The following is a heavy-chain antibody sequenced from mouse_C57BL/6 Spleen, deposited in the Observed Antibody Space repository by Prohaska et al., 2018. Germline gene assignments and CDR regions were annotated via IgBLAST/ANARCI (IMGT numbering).Heavy chain of an antibody. V-gene: IGHV5-6*01. Sequence: EVQLVESGGDLVKPGGSLKLSCAASGFTFSSYGMSWVRQTPDKRLEWVATMSSGGSYTYYPDSVKGRFTISRDNAKNTLYLQMSSLKSEDTAMYYCARGDMDYWGQGTSVTVSS. CDR3: ARGDMDY. CDR1: GFTFSSYG. J-gene: IGHJ4*01. CDR2: MSSGGSYT.